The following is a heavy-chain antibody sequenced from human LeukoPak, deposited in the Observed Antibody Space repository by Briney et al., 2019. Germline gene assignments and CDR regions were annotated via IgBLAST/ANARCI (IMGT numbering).Heavy chain of an antibody. V-gene: IGHV4-34*01. CDR1: GGSFSGYY. J-gene: IGHJ4*02. CDR3: ALIQPYYDFWSGYFADDY. D-gene: IGHD3-3*01. CDR2: INHSGST. Sequence: SETLSLTCAVYGGSFSGYYWSWIRQPPGKGLEWIGEINHSGSTNYNPSLKSRVTISVDTSKNQFSLKLSSVTAADTAACYCALIQPYYDFWSGYFADDYWGQGTLVTVSS.